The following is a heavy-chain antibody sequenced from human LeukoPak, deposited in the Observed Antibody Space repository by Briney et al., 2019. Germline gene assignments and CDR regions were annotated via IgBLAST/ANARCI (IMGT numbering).Heavy chain of an antibody. Sequence: GGSLRLSCAVSGFPFSSHAMSWVRQTPERGLEWVSATSGSGRTTYYAESVEGRFTISRDNSKNTLYLQMNSLRAEDTAVYYCARDPNGDYIGAFEFWGQGTMVTVSS. D-gene: IGHD4-17*01. V-gene: IGHV3-23*01. CDR1: GFPFSSHA. J-gene: IGHJ3*01. CDR3: ARDPNGDYIGAFEF. CDR2: TSGSGRTT.